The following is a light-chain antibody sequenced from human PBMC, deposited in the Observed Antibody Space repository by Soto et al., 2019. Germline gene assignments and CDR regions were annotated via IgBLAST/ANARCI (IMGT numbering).Light chain of an antibody. CDR2: DAS. V-gene: IGKV1-33*01. CDR1: QDIGNY. CDR3: QQYGNLLS. Sequence: DLQMTQSPSSLSASVGDRVIITCQASQDIGNYLNWYQQKPGKAPKVLIYDASILEIGVPSRFSGSGSGTDFSFTISSLQPEDIATYYCQQYGNLLSFGGGTKVEIK. J-gene: IGKJ4*01.